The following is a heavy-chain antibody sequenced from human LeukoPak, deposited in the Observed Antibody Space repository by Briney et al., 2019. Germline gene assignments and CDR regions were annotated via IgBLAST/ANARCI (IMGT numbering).Heavy chain of an antibody. V-gene: IGHV4-38-2*01. J-gene: IGHJ6*04. CDR1: GYSISSGYY. D-gene: IGHD2-2*01. CDR3: ARHNYVPAAMVDV. CDR2: IYHSGST. Sequence: WETLSLTCAVSGYSISSGYYWGWIRQPPGKGLERIGSIYHSGSTYYNPSLKSRVTISVDTSKNQFSLKLSSVTAADTAVYYCARHNYVPAAMVDVWGKGTTVTVSS.